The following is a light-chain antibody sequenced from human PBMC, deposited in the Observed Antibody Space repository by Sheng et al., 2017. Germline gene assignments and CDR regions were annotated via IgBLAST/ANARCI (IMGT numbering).Light chain of an antibody. V-gene: IGLV2-8*01. Sequence: QSALTQPPSASGSPGQSVTISCTGTSSDVGGYNYVSWYQQHPGKAPKLMIYEVIKRPSGVPDRFSGSKSGNTASLTISGLQAEDEADYYCCSYAGSYTLIDFGTGTKVTVL. J-gene: IGLJ1*01. CDR2: EVI. CDR3: CSYAGSYTLID. CDR1: SSDVGGYNY.